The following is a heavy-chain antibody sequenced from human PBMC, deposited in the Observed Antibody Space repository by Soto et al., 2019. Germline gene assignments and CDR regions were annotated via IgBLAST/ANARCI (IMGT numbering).Heavy chain of an antibody. J-gene: IGHJ4*02. CDR3: ARERYSYGPYYFDY. D-gene: IGHD5-18*01. V-gene: IGHV3-11*01. Sequence: GGSLRLSCAASGFTFSDYYMSWIRQAPGKGLEWVSSITSSGSTTYYTDSVKGRFTISRDNAKNSLYLQMNSLRAEDTAVYYCARERYSYGPYYFDYWGQGTLVSVSS. CDR2: ITSSGSTT. CDR1: GFTFSDYY.